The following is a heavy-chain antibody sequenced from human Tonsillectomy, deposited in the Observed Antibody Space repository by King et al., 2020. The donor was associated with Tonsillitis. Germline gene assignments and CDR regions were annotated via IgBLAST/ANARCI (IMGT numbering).Heavy chain of an antibody. CDR2: INHSGST. Sequence: QVQLPQWGAGLLRPSETLSLTCAVYGGSFNYWSWIRQPPGKGLEWIGEINHSGSTNYNPSLKSRVTISVDTSKNQFSLKLSSVTAADTAMYYCATGWYRPDYWGQGPLVSVSS. V-gene: IGHV4-34*01. CDR3: ATGWYRPDY. D-gene: IGHD6-19*01. J-gene: IGHJ4*02. CDR1: GGSFNY.